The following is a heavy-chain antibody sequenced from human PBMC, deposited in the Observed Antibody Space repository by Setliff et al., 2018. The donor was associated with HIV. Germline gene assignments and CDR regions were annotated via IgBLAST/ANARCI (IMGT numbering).Heavy chain of an antibody. Sequence: ASVKVSCKASGDIFSRYGISWVRQAPGQGLEWMGWINPNSGGTNYADSVKGRFTISRDNSKNTLYLQMNSLRAEDTAMYYCARKTFTMVRGVTSWYFDLWGRGTLVTVSS. CDR2: INPNSGGT. V-gene: IGHV1-18*01. CDR3: ARKTFTMVRGVTSWYFDL. J-gene: IGHJ2*01. CDR1: GDIFSRYG. D-gene: IGHD3-10*01.